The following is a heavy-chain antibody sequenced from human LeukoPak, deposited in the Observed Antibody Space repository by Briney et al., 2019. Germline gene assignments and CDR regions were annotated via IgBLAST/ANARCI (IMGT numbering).Heavy chain of an antibody. J-gene: IGHJ4*02. D-gene: IGHD3-3*01. CDR1: GFTVSSNY. Sequence: GGSLRLSCAASGFTVSSNYMSWVRQAPGKGLEWVSAIYSGGSTYYADSVKGRFTISRDNAKNSLYLQMNSLRAEDTAVYYCARDPRRFLEWLLDFDYWGQGTLVTVSS. V-gene: IGHV3-53*01. CDR3: ARDPRRFLEWLLDFDY. CDR2: IYSGGST.